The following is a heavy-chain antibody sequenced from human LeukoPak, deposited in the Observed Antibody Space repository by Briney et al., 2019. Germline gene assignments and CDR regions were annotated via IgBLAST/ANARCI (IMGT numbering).Heavy chain of an antibody. J-gene: IGHJ4*02. Sequence: PSETLSLTCAVSGASITSHPWNWVRQPPGKGLEWIGEMYNSGTSTFKPSLRSRVIMFFDESKNHFSLKLNSVTAADTAVYYCARGGNWDFDYWGQGVLVIVSP. D-gene: IGHD7-27*01. V-gene: IGHV4-4*02. CDR3: ARGGNWDFDY. CDR1: GASITSHPW. CDR2: MYNSGTS.